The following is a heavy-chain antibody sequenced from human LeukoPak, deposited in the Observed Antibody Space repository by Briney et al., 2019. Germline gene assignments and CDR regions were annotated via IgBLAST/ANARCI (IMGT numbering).Heavy chain of an antibody. Sequence: PSETLSLTCTVSGGSISSSSYYWGWIRQPPGKGLDSIGSIYYSGSTYYNPSLKSRGTISVDTSKNQFSLQLSSVTAADTAVYYCARLSGGAFDIWGQGTMVTVSS. D-gene: IGHD1-26*01. J-gene: IGHJ3*02. V-gene: IGHV4-39*07. CDR3: ARLSGGAFDI. CDR1: GGSISSSSYY. CDR2: IYYSGST.